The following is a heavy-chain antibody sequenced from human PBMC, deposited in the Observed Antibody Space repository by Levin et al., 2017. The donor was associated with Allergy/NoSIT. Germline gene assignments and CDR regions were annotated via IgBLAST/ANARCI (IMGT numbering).Heavy chain of an antibody. D-gene: IGHD3-10*01. CDR3: ARDARRFGERKSWFDP. CDR1: GGSFSGYY. J-gene: IGHJ5*02. Sequence: PSETLSLTCAVYGGSFSGYYWSWIRQPPGKGLEWIGEINHSGSTNYNPSLKSRVTISVDTSKNQFSLKLSSVTAADTAVYYCARDARRFGERKSWFDPWGQGTLVTVSS. CDR2: INHSGST. V-gene: IGHV4-34*01.